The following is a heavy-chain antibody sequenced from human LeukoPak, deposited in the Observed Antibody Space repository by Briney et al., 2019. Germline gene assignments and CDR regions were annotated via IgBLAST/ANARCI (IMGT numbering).Heavy chain of an antibody. Sequence: SSETLSLTCTVSGGSISSGSYYWSWIRQPAGKGLEWIGRIYTSGSTNYNPSLKSRVTISVDTSKSQFSLKLSSVTAADTAVYYCARRWFGDLGEIVDYWGQGTLVTVSS. J-gene: IGHJ4*02. D-gene: IGHD3-10*01. CDR2: IYTSGST. CDR1: GGSISSGSYY. V-gene: IGHV4-61*02. CDR3: ARRWFGDLGEIVDY.